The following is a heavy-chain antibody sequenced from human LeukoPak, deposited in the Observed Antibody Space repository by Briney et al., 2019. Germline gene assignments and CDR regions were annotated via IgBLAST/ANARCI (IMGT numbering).Heavy chain of an antibody. D-gene: IGHD5-18*01. Sequence: ASVKVSCKASGYTFTSYGISWVRQAPGQGLEWMGWISAYNGNTNYAQKLQGRVTMTTDTSTSTAYMELRSLRSDDTAVYYCARDSLQLWSDDAFDIWGQGTMATVSS. V-gene: IGHV1-18*01. CDR1: GYTFTSYG. J-gene: IGHJ3*02. CDR3: ARDSLQLWSDDAFDI. CDR2: ISAYNGNT.